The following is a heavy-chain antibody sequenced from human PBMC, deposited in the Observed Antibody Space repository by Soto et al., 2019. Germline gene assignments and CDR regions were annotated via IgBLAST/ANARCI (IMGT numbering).Heavy chain of an antibody. CDR1: GFTFSSYW. Sequence: VQLVQSGAEVKKPGSSVKVSCAASGFTFSSYWMSWVRQAPGKGLEWVANIKQDGSDKYYVDSVKGRFTISRDNAKNSLYLQMNSLRAEDTAVYYCATSAAAPGNYWGQGTLVTVSS. J-gene: IGHJ4*02. D-gene: IGHD6-13*01. CDR2: IKQDGSDK. CDR3: ATSAAAPGNY. V-gene: IGHV3-7*01.